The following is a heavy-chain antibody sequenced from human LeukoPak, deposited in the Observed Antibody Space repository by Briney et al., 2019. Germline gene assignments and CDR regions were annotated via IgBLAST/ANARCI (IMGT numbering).Heavy chain of an antibody. CDR1: GGSISSYY. Sequence: PSETLSLTCTVSGGSISSYYWSWIRQPPGKGLEWIGYIYYSGSTNYNPSLKSRVTISVDTSKNQFSLKLSSVTAADTAVYYCARALDYGDSRAFDIWGQGTVLTVSS. CDR2: IYYSGST. CDR3: ARALDYGDSRAFDI. V-gene: IGHV4-59*08. J-gene: IGHJ3*02. D-gene: IGHD4-17*01.